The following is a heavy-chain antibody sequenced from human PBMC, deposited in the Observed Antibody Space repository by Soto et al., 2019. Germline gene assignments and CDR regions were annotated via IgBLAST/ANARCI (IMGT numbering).Heavy chain of an antibody. CDR3: ARGWIQLWRLLD. D-gene: IGHD5-18*01. V-gene: IGHV1-8*01. CDR2: MNPNSGNT. J-gene: IGHJ4*02. Sequence: ASVKVSCKASGYTFTSYDINWVRQATGQGLEWMGWMNPNSGNTGYAQKFQGRATMTRNTSISTAYMELSSLRSEDTAVYYCARGWIQLWRLLDWGQGTLVTVSS. CDR1: GYTFTSYD.